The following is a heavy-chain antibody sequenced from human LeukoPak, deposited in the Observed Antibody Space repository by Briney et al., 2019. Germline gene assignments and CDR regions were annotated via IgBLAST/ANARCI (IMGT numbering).Heavy chain of an antibody. D-gene: IGHD1-20*01. CDR1: GGSISSYY. CDR2: IYYSGST. V-gene: IGHV4-59*01. CDR3: ARENNFYYYYGMDV. J-gene: IGHJ6*02. Sequence: SETLSLTCTVSGGSISSYYWSWIRQPPGKGLEWTGYIYYSGSTNYNPSLKSRVTISVDTSKNQFSLKLSSVTAADTAVYYCARENNFYYYYGMDVWGQGTTVTVSS.